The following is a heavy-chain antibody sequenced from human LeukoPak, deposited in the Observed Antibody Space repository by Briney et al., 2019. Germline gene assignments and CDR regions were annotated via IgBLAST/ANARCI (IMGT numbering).Heavy chain of an antibody. D-gene: IGHD2-2*01. Sequence: QPGGSLRLSCAASGCTFSSYWMHWVRQAPGKGLVWVSRINTDGSSTSYADSVKGRFTISRDNAKNTLYLQMNSLRAEDTAVYYCARDFVVTAGFDYWGQGTLVTVSS. V-gene: IGHV3-74*01. J-gene: IGHJ4*02. CDR1: GCTFSSYW. CDR2: INTDGSST. CDR3: ARDFVVTAGFDY.